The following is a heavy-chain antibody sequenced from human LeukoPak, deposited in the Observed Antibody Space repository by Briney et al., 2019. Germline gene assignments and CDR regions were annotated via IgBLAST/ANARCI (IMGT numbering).Heavy chain of an antibody. CDR3: AANTPRVVREDAFDI. Sequence: GASVKVSCKASGFTFTSSAMQWVRQARGQRLEWIGWIVVGSGNTNYAQNFQERVTITRDMSTSTAYTELSSLRSEDTAVYYCAANTPRVVREDAFDIWGQGTMVTVSS. CDR2: IVVGSGNT. D-gene: IGHD2-21*01. CDR1: GFTFTSSA. V-gene: IGHV1-58*02. J-gene: IGHJ3*02.